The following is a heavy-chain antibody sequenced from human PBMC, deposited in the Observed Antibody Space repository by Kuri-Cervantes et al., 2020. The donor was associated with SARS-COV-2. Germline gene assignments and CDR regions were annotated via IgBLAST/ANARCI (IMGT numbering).Heavy chain of an antibody. V-gene: IGHV3-11*06. J-gene: IGHJ4*02. CDR3: VRDGDHWNFDY. CDR1: GFTFSDYY. Sequence: GGSLRLSCAASGFTFSDYYMSWIRQAPGKGLEWVSYISSSSSYTNYADSVKGRFTISRDNAKNSLYLQMNSLRAEDTAVYYCVRDGDHWNFDYWGQGTLVTVTS. CDR2: ISSSSSYT. D-gene: IGHD1-1*01.